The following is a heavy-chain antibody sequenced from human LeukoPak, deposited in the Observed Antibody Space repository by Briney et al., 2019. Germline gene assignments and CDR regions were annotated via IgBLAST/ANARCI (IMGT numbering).Heavy chain of an antibody. CDR2: INPNSGGT. CDR1: GYTFSGYY. V-gene: IGHV1-2*02. Sequence: WASVKVSCKASGYTFSGYYMHWVRQAPGQGLEWMGWINPNSGGTNYAQKFQGRVTMTRDTSISTAYMELSRLRSDDTAVYYCARIGSQTPARGSGSYYYYYYGMDVWGQGTTVTVSS. CDR3: ARIGSQTPARGSGSYYYYYYGMDV. D-gene: IGHD3-10*01. J-gene: IGHJ6*02.